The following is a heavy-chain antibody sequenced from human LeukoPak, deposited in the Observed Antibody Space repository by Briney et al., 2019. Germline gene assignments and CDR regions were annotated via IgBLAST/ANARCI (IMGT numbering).Heavy chain of an antibody. CDR1: GYTFTSYY. V-gene: IGHV1-46*01. D-gene: IGHD3-3*01. Sequence: ASVKVSCKASGYTFTSYYMHWVRQAPGQGLEWMGIINPSGGNTSYAQKFQGRVTMTRDMSTSTVYMELSSLRSEDAAVYYCARGADSYYDFWSGYSYNWFDPWGQGTLVTVSS. CDR3: ARGADSYYDFWSGYSYNWFDP. CDR2: INPSGGNT. J-gene: IGHJ5*02.